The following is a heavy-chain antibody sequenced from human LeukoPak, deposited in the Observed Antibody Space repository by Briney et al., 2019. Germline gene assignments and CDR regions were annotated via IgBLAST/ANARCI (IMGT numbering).Heavy chain of an antibody. Sequence: PSETLSLTCTVSGGSISSHYWSWIRQPPGKGLEWIGYIHYSGTTNYNPSLKSRVTISVDTSKNQFSLKLSSVTAADTAVYYCARTYYYGSGSYLYYFDYWGQGTLVTVSS. CDR3: ARTYYYGSGSYLYYFDY. D-gene: IGHD3-10*01. J-gene: IGHJ4*02. V-gene: IGHV4-59*08. CDR1: GGSISSHY. CDR2: IHYSGTT.